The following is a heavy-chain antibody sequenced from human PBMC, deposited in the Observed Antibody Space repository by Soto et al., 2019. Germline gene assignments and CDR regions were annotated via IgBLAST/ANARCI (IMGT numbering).Heavy chain of an antibody. D-gene: IGHD2-2*01. Sequence: SETLSLTCTVSGGSISSSSYYWGWIRQPPGKGLEWIGSIYYSGSTYYNPSLKSRVTISVDTSKNQFSLKLSSVTAADTAVYYCARRRRYCSSTSCDAGPTKRWGQGTLVTVSS. V-gene: IGHV4-39*01. CDR2: IYYSGST. CDR3: ARRRRYCSSTSCDAGPTKR. CDR1: GGSISSSSYY. J-gene: IGHJ1*01.